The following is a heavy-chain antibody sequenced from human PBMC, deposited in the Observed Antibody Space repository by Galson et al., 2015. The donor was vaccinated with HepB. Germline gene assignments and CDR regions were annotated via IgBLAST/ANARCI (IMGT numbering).Heavy chain of an antibody. Sequence: SVKVSCKASGYTFSSYSITWVRQAPGQGLEWLGWINAYNQNANYAQHLQGRVTMTTDTYMSTAYMELRSLRSDDTAVYYCARGALVAVVDATQNNWFAPWGQGTLITVSS. J-gene: IGHJ5*02. CDR2: INAYNQNA. CDR3: ARGALVAVVDATQNNWFAP. CDR1: GYTFSSYS. V-gene: IGHV1-18*01. D-gene: IGHD2-15*01.